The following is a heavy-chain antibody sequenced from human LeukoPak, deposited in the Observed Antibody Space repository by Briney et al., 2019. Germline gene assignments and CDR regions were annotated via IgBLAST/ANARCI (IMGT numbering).Heavy chain of an antibody. CDR2: ISGSGGST. CDR1: GFTFSSYS. Sequence: GGSLRLSCAASGFTFSSYSMNWVRQAPGKGLEWVSAISGSGGSTYYADSVKGRFTISRDNSKNTLYLQMNSLRAEDTAVYYCAKDLPVGVVGDAFDIWGQGTMVTVSS. J-gene: IGHJ3*02. D-gene: IGHD2-2*01. V-gene: IGHV3-23*01. CDR3: AKDLPVGVVGDAFDI.